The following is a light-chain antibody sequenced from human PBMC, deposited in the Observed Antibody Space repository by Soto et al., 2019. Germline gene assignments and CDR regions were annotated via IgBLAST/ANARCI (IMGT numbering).Light chain of an antibody. CDR2: GAS. V-gene: IGKV3-15*01. CDR1: QIVSSN. CDR3: QEYNTWPWT. Sequence: ESVMTQSPATLSVSQGERATLSCRASQIVSSNLAWYQQKLGQAPRVLIYGASTRATGIPDRFSGSGSGTEFILTISSLQSEDFAVYYCQEYNTWPWTFGQGTKVDI. J-gene: IGKJ1*01.